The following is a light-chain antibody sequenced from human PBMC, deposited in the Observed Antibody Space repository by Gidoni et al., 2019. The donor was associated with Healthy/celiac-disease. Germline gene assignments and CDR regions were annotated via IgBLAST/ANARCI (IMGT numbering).Light chain of an antibody. V-gene: IGKV1-33*01. Sequence: DNQMTQCPSSLSASVGDRVTITCRASQDISNYLNWYQQKPGKAPKLLIYDASNLETGVPSRFSGSGSGTDFTFSISSLQPEDIATYYCQQYDNLPWTFGQGTKVEIK. J-gene: IGKJ1*01. CDR1: QDISNY. CDR2: DAS. CDR3: QQYDNLPWT.